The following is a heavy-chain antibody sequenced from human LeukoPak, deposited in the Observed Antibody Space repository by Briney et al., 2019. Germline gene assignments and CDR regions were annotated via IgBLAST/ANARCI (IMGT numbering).Heavy chain of an antibody. CDR3: AREGYYDSSGFYGYFDY. CDR2: INWNGGST. Sequence: AGGSLRLSCAASGFTFDDYGMSWVRQAPGKGLEWVSGINWNGGSTDYADSVKGRFTISRDIAKNSLYLQMNSLRAEDTALYYCAREGYYDSSGFYGYFDYWGQGTLVTVSS. V-gene: IGHV3-20*04. CDR1: GFTFDDYG. J-gene: IGHJ4*02. D-gene: IGHD3-22*01.